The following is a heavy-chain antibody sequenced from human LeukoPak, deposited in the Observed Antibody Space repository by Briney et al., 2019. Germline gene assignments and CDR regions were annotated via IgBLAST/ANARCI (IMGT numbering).Heavy chain of an antibody. CDR3: VKALGYCSGGSCLAFDI. V-gene: IGHV3-64D*06. J-gene: IGHJ3*02. Sequence: GGSLRLSCSASGFTLSNYAMHWVCQAPGKGLEYVSAISSNGGSTYYADSVKGRFTISRDNSKNTLYLQMSSLRAEDTAVYYCVKALGYCSGGSCLAFDIWGQGTMVTVSS. D-gene: IGHD2-15*01. CDR2: ISSNGGST. CDR1: GFTLSNYA.